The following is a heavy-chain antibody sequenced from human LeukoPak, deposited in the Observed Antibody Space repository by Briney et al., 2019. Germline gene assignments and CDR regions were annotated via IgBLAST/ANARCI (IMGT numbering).Heavy chain of an antibody. J-gene: IGHJ3*02. D-gene: IGHD1-26*01. CDR3: ARTSGSYVNDAFDI. V-gene: IGHV4-31*01. CDR1: GGSISSGTYH. Sequence: PSEILSLTCTVSGGSISSGTYHWSWIRQYPGKGLEWIGHISYGGTTYYNPSLKSQVTISLDTSRNQFSLKVNSVTAADTAVYYCARTSGSYVNDAFDIWGQGTMVTVSS. CDR2: ISYGGTT.